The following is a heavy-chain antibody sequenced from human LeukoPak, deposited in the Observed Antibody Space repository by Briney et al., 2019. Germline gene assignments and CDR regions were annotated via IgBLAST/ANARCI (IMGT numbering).Heavy chain of an antibody. V-gene: IGHV4-34*01. CDR1: GGSFSGYY. Sequence: SETLSLTCAVYGGSFSGYYWSWIRQPPGKGLEWIGEINHSGSTNYNPSLKSRVTISVDTSKNQFSLKLSSVTATDTAVYYCARDGDAFDIWGQGTMVTVSS. CDR2: INHSGST. J-gene: IGHJ3*02. CDR3: ARDGDAFDI.